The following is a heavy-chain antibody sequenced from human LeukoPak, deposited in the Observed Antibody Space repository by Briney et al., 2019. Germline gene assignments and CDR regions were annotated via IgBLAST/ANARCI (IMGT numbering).Heavy chain of an antibody. Sequence: ASVKVSCKASGYTFTGYYMHWVRQAPGQGLEWMGRINPNSGGTNYAQKFQGRATMTRDTSISTAYMELSRLRSDDTAVYYCARAKVDTAMVWPDWYPIDYWGQGTLVTVSS. J-gene: IGHJ4*02. CDR3: ARAKVDTAMVWPDWYPIDY. CDR2: INPNSGGT. D-gene: IGHD5-18*01. V-gene: IGHV1-2*06. CDR1: GYTFTGYY.